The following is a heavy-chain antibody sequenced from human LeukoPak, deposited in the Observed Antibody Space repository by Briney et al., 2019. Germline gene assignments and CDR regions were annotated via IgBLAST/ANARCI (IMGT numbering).Heavy chain of an antibody. CDR1: GFTFSSYD. Sequence: GGSLRLSCAASGFTFSSYDIHWVRQAPGKWLEWVAFIRYDGSNKYYADSVKGRFTISRDNSKNTLYLQMNSLRPEDTALYYCAKEWYVGSPPDYWGQGTQVTVSS. J-gene: IGHJ4*02. V-gene: IGHV3-30*02. CDR2: IRYDGSNK. CDR3: AKEWYVGSPPDY. D-gene: IGHD3-10*01.